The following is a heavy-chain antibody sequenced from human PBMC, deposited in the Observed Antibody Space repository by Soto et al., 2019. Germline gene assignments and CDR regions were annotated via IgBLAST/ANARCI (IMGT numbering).Heavy chain of an antibody. D-gene: IGHD3-16*01. CDR3: ARGGGDAFDM. J-gene: IGHJ3*02. V-gene: IGHV1-69*02. CDR1: GGTFSSYT. CDR2: IIPILGIA. Sequence: QVQLVQSGAEVKKPGSSVKVSCKASGGTFSSYTISWVRQAPGQGLEWMGRIIPILGIANYAQKFQGRVTITAEKSGGTAYMGLASRGLEDRAVAFCARGGGDAFDMWGQGTMVTVSS.